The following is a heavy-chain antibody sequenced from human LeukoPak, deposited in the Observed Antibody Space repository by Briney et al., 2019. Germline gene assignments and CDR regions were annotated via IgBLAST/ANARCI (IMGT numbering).Heavy chain of an antibody. V-gene: IGHV3-23*01. J-gene: IGHJ6*03. CDR2: ITDSGDVT. Sequence: GGSLRLSCAASGFTFRGYAMAWVRQAPGKGLEWVSTITDSGDVTYYTDSVKGRFTISRDNSKNTLYLQMHSLTAEDTALYFCAKGQTGAPSFYYFFYLDGWGKGSTVTVSS. D-gene: IGHD2-8*02. CDR3: AKGQTGAPSFYYFFYLDG. CDR1: GFTFRGYA.